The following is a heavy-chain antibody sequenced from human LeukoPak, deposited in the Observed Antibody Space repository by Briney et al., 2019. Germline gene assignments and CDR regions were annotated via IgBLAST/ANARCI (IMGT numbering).Heavy chain of an antibody. D-gene: IGHD2-2*02. CDR2: IYTSGST. Sequence: PSETLSLTCTVSGGSISSYYWSWIRQPAGKGLEWIGRIYTSGSTNYNPSLKSRVTMSVDTSKNQFSLKLSSVTAADTAVYYCARDGLVPAAIPFDYWGQGTLVTVSS. CDR1: GGSISSYY. J-gene: IGHJ4*02. CDR3: ARDGLVPAAIPFDY. V-gene: IGHV4-4*07.